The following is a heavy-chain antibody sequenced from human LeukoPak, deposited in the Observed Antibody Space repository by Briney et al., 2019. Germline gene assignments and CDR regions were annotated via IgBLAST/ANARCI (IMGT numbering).Heavy chain of an antibody. CDR3: ARVGYTSYYYYGMDV. Sequence: GGSLRLSCAASGFTFSSYAMHWVRQAPGKGLEYVSAISSNGGSTYYANSVKGRFTIYRDNSKNTLYLQMGSLRAEDMAVYYCARVGYTSYYYYGMDVWGQGTTVTVSS. J-gene: IGHJ6*02. CDR2: ISSNGGST. CDR1: GFTFSSYA. D-gene: IGHD6-13*01. V-gene: IGHV3-64*01.